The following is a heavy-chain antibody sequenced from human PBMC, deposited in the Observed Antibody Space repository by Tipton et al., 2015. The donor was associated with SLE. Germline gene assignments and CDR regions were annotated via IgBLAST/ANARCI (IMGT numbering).Heavy chain of an antibody. Sequence: TLSLTCAVYGGSFSGYYWSWIRQPPGKGLEWIGEINHSGSTNYNPSLKSRVTISVGTSKNQFSLKLSSVTAADTAVYYCARVSYYDSSGYPNWFDPWGQGTLVTVSS. CDR2: INHSGST. D-gene: IGHD3-22*01. V-gene: IGHV4-34*01. CDR3: ARVSYYDSSGYPNWFDP. J-gene: IGHJ5*02. CDR1: GGSFSGYY.